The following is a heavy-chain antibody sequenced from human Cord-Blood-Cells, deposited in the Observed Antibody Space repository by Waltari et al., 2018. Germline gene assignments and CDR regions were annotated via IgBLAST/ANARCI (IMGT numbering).Heavy chain of an antibody. J-gene: IGHJ4*02. CDR3: ARSRAMVYDY. D-gene: IGHD2-8*01. CDR2: IDWGDDK. CDR1: GFSLSTSGMC. Sequence: QVTLRESGPALVKPTQTLTLTCTFSGFSLSTSGMCVSWIRQHPGKALEGLALIDWGDDKYHSTSLNTRLTSSKDTAKNQVFLTMTNMDPVDTATYYCARSRAMVYDYWGQGTLVTVSS. V-gene: IGHV2-70*01.